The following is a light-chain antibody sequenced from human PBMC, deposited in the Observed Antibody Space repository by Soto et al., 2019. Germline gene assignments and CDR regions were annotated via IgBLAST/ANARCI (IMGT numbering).Light chain of an antibody. CDR1: QSVSSY. V-gene: IGKV3-11*01. J-gene: IGKJ3*01. CDR3: QQRSNWPPFT. CDR2: DAS. Sequence: EIGLTQSPATLSFSPGETATLSCRASQSVSSYLAWYQQKPGHAPSLLIYDASNRATGIPARFSGSGSGTDFTLSISSLEPEDFAEYYCQQRSNWPPFTFGPGTKVDI.